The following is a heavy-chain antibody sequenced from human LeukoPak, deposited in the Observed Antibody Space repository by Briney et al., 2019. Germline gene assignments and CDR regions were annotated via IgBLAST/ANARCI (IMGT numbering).Heavy chain of an antibody. CDR2: IYPGDSNI. CDR1: GYSFTNYW. D-gene: IGHD5-12*01. V-gene: IGHV5-51*01. J-gene: IGHJ5*02. CDR3: ARRSGGYSGYDPARWFDP. Sequence: GESLKISCKGSGYSFTNYWIGWVRTMPGKGLEWMGIIYPGDSNIRYSPSFQGQVTISADKSISTAYLQWSSLEASDSAMYYCARRSGGYSGYDPARWFDPWGQGTLVTVSS.